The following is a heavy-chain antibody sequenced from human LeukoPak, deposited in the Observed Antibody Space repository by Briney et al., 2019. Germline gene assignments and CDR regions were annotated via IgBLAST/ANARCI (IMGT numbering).Heavy chain of an antibody. D-gene: IGHD5-18*01. Sequence: GGSLRLSCAASGFTSSDYYMSWIRQAPGKGLEWVSYISSSGSTIYYADSVKGRFTISRDNAKNSLYLQMNSLRAEDTAVYYCARHGIQLWPPFFDYWGQGTLVTVSS. CDR2: ISSSGSTI. J-gene: IGHJ4*02. V-gene: IGHV3-11*01. CDR3: ARHGIQLWPPFFDY. CDR1: GFTSSDYY.